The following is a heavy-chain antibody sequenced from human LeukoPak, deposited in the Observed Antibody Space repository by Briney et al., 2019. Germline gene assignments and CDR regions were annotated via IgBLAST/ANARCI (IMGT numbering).Heavy chain of an antibody. V-gene: IGHV4-31*03. Sequence: SETLSLTCTVSGGSISSGGYYWSWIRQHPGKGLEWIGCIYYSGSTCYNPSLKSRVSISEDTSKNQFSLRLSSTTAADTAVYYCAALLGDGSIDYWGQGTLVTVSS. CDR3: AALLGDGSIDY. J-gene: IGHJ4*02. D-gene: IGHD2-21*02. CDR1: GGSISSGGYY. CDR2: IYYSGST.